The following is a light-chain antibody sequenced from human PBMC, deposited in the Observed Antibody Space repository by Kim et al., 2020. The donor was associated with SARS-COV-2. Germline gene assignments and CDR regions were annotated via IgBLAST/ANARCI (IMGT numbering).Light chain of an antibody. CDR3: QSYDSSLSHSVV. J-gene: IGLJ2*01. CDR2: DNN. CDR1: SSNVGEGYN. V-gene: IGLV1-40*01. Sequence: VTISCTGSSSNVGEGYNVHWYQQPPGTAPKLLIYDNNTRPSGVPDRFSGSKSGTSASLAITGLQAEDEADYFCQSYDSSLSHSVVFGGGTKVTVL.